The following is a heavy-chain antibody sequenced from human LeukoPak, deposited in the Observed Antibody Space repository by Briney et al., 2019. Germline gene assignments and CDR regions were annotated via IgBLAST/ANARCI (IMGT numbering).Heavy chain of an antibody. Sequence: PVGSLRLSCAASGFTVSSNYMSWVRQAPGKGLEWVSVIYSGGSTYYADSVKGRFTISRDNSKNTLYLQMNSLRAEDTAVYYCARDLTYYDSSGYFGYWGQGTLVPLSS. CDR1: GFTVSSNY. CDR3: ARDLTYYDSSGYFGY. V-gene: IGHV3-53*01. CDR2: IYSGGST. D-gene: IGHD3-22*01. J-gene: IGHJ4*02.